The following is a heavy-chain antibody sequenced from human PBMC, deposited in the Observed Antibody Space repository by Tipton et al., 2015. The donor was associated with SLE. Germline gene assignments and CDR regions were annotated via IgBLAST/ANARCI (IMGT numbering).Heavy chain of an antibody. CDR2: INYSGST. CDR1: GGTIRSSNW. Sequence: TLSLTCAVSGGTIRSSNWWSWVRQPPGRGLEWIGSINYSGSTYYNPSLRIRVTISIYTSKNQFSLNLDSVSAADTAVYYCAGYDGGSWSLLNWFDPWGQRILVTVSS. CDR3: AGYDGGSWSLLNWFDP. D-gene: IGHD6-13*01. J-gene: IGHJ5*02. V-gene: IGHV4-4*02.